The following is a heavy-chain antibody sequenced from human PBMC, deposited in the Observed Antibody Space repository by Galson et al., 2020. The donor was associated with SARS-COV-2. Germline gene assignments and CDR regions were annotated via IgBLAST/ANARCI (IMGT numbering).Heavy chain of an antibody. CDR1: GGSISSYY. CDR2: IYYSGST. Sequence: SETLSLTCTVSGGSISSYYWSWIRQPPGKGLEWIGYIYYSGSTNYNPSLKSRVTISVDTSKNQFSLKLSSVTAADTAVYYCARHAPITIFGVVTSGTYYMDVGGKGTTVTVSS. J-gene: IGHJ6*03. CDR3: ARHAPITIFGVVTSGTYYMDV. D-gene: IGHD3-3*01. V-gene: IGHV4-59*08.